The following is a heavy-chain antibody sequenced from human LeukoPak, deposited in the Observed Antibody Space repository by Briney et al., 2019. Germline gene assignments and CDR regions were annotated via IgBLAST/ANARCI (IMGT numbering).Heavy chain of an antibody. V-gene: IGHV1-46*01. CDR3: ARDNSVEDTAWWFDP. J-gene: IGHJ5*02. CDR1: GYTFTSYY. Sequence: ASVKVSCKASGYTFTSYYMHWVRQAPGQGLEWMGIINPSGGGTSYAQKFQGRVTMTRDMSTGTDYMELSSLRSEDTAVYYCARDNSVEDTAWWFDPWGQGTLVTVSS. D-gene: IGHD4-23*01. CDR2: INPSGGGT.